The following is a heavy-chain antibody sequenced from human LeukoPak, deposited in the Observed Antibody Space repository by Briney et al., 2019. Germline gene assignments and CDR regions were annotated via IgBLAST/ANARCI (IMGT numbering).Heavy chain of an antibody. V-gene: IGHV3-48*01. CDR2: IGNDSGNI. Sequence: GGSLRLSCAASGFTFNDYSMNWVRQAPGKGLEWVSYIGNDSGNINYEDSVKGRFTISRDKAKNSLYLQMNSLRVEDTAVYYCARDYKYAFDNWGQGTLVTVSS. CDR1: GFTFNDYS. D-gene: IGHD5-24*01. CDR3: ARDYKYAFDN. J-gene: IGHJ4*02.